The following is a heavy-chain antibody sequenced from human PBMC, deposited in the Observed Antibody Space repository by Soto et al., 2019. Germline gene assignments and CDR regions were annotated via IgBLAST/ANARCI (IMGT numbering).Heavy chain of an antibody. Sequence: ASVKVSCKASGYTFTGYYMHWVRQAPGQGLEWMGWINPNSGGTNYAQKFQGWVTMTRDTSISTAYMELSRLRSDDTAVYYCAREKRYCSSTSCCRVAFDIWGQGTMVTVS. CDR2: INPNSGGT. D-gene: IGHD2-2*01. CDR1: GYTFTGYY. CDR3: AREKRYCSSTSCCRVAFDI. J-gene: IGHJ3*02. V-gene: IGHV1-2*04.